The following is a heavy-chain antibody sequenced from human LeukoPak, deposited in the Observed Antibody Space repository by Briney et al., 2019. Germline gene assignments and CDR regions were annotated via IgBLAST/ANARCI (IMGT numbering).Heavy chain of an antibody. CDR3: ARGGGRDSGRENDY. CDR1: GYTFTRYG. D-gene: IGHD1-26*01. V-gene: IGHV1-18*01. J-gene: IGHJ4*02. CDR2: ISGYNGNT. Sequence: ASVKVSCKASGYTFTRYGISWVRQAPGQGLEWVGWISGYNGNTNYAHKLQGRVTMTTDTSTSTVYMELRSLTSDDTAVYYCARGGGRDSGRENDYWGQGTLVTVSS.